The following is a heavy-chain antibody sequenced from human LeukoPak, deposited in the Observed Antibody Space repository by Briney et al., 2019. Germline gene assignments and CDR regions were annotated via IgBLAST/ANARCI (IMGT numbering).Heavy chain of an antibody. CDR2: ISGSGGST. V-gene: IGHV3-23*01. J-gene: IGHJ4*02. D-gene: IGHD6-13*01. CDR1: GFTFSSYG. CDR3: AKVLGSSSWNPFDY. Sequence: PGGTLRLSCAASGFTFSSYGMSWVRQAPGKGLEWVSAISGSGGSTYYADSVKGRFTISRDNSKNTLYLQMNSLRAEDTAVYYCAKVLGSSSWNPFDYWGQGTLVTVSS.